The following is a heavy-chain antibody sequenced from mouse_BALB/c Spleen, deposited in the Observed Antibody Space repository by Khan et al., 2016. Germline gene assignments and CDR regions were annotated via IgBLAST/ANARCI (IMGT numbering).Heavy chain of an antibody. J-gene: IGHJ4*01. CDR1: GDSITSGY. CDR2: ISYSGST. CDR3: ARWDGNYGCYAMDY. Sequence: EVQLQESGPSLVKPSQTLSLTCSVTGDSITSGYRNWIRIFPGNKLEYMGYISYSGSTYYNPSLKSRISITRDTSKNQYYLQLNSVTTEDTATYYCARWDGNYGCYAMDYWGQGTSVTVSS. D-gene: IGHD2-1*01. V-gene: IGHV3-8*02.